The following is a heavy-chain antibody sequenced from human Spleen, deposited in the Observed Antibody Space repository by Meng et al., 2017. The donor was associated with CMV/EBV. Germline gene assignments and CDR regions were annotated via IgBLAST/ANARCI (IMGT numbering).Heavy chain of an antibody. CDR1: GCTFSSYA. CDR2: ISYDGSNK. D-gene: IGHD2-2*01. CDR3: AKDAVVVPAAKYYYYYGMDV. Sequence: GESLKISCAASGCTFSSYAMHWVRQAPGKGLEWVAVISYDGSNKYYADSVKGRFTISRDNSKNTLYLQMNSLRAEDTAVYYCAKDAVVVPAAKYYYYYGMDVWGQGTTVTVSS. V-gene: IGHV3-30-3*01. J-gene: IGHJ6*02.